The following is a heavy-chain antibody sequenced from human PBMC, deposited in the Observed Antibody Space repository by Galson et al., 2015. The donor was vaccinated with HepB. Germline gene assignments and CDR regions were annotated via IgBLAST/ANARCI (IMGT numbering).Heavy chain of an antibody. Sequence: SVKVSCKASGGTFSSYAISWVRQAPGQGLEWMGGIIPIFGTANYAQKFQGRVTITADESTSTAYMELSSLRSEDTAVYYCASSVIVVVPAAIKLWDYYGMDVWGQGTTVTVSS. D-gene: IGHD2-2*01. J-gene: IGHJ6*02. CDR2: IIPIFGTA. CDR3: ASSVIVVVPAAIKLWDYYGMDV. V-gene: IGHV1-69*13. CDR1: GGTFSSYA.